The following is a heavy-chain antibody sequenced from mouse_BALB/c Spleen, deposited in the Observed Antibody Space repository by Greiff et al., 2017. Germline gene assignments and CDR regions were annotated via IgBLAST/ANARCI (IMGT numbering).Heavy chain of an antibody. Sequence: EVKLVESGGGLVKPGGSLKLSCAASGFTFSSYAMSWVRQTPEKRLEWVATISSGGSYTYYPDSVKGRFTISRDNAKNTLYLQMSSLRSEDTAMYYCASPTFAYWGQGTLVTVSA. CDR3: ASPTFAY. V-gene: IGHV5-9-3*01. CDR1: GFTFSSYA. CDR2: ISSGGSYT. J-gene: IGHJ3*01.